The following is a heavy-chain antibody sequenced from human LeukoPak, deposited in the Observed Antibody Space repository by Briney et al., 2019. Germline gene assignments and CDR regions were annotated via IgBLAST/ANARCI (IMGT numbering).Heavy chain of an antibody. J-gene: IGHJ4*02. CDR2: IKEEGRTT. Sequence: GGSLRLSCGVSGFTFSSYWMTWVRQAPGKGLEWVADIKEEGRTTYYVDSVKGRFTISRDNAKNTLYLQMNSLRAEDTAVYYCARDSPAGTSWRSEPTFDFWGQGTLVTVTS. CDR1: GFTFSSYW. CDR3: ARDSPAGTSWRSEPTFDF. V-gene: IGHV3-7*04. D-gene: IGHD2-2*01.